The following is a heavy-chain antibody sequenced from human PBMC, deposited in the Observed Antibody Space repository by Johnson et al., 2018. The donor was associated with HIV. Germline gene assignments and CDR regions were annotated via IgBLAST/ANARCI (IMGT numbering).Heavy chain of an antibody. CDR1: GFTFSNYA. V-gene: IGHV3-30*04. CDR2: ISYAGSNK. Sequence: QVQLVESGGGVVQPGRSLRLSCAASGFTFSNYAMHWVRQAPGKGLEWVAVISYAGSNKYYADSVKGRFTISRDNSENTLYLQMNSLRPEDTAVNYCARDPFTQALDAFDIWGQGTMVTVSS. CDR3: ARDPFTQALDAFDI. J-gene: IGHJ3*02.